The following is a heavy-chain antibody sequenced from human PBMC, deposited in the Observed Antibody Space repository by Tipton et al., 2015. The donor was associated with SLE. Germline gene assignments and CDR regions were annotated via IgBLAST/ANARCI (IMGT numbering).Heavy chain of an antibody. CDR2: IYYSGSI. V-gene: IGHV4-39*01. CDR1: GGSISSSSFY. D-gene: IGHD2-8*01. Sequence: GLVKPSETLSLTCTVSGGSISSSSFYWGWIRQPPGKGLEWIGTIYYSGSIYYNPSLKSRVTISVDTSKNQFSLKLSSVTAADTAVYYCATQGRKYCTNGVCYYYYYMDVWGKGTTVTVSS. J-gene: IGHJ6*03. CDR3: ATQGRKYCTNGVCYYYYYMDV.